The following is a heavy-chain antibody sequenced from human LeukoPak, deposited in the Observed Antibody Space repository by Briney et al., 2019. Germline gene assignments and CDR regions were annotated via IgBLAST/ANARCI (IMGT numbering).Heavy chain of an antibody. CDR1: GYTFAGYY. V-gene: IGHV1-2*02. CDR2: INPNSGGT. Sequence: GASVKVSCKASGYTFAGYYMHWVRQAPGQGLEWMGWINPNSGGTNYAQKFQGRVTMTRDTSISTAYMELSRLRSEDTAVYYCARGRRSPFSIFGVVPGYYYYMDAWGKGTTVTVSS. J-gene: IGHJ6*03. CDR3: ARGRRSPFSIFGVVPGYYYYMDA. D-gene: IGHD3-3*01.